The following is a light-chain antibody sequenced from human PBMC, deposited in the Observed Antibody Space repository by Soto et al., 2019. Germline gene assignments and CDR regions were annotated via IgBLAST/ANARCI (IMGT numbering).Light chain of an antibody. Sequence: QSALTQPASVSGSPGQSITISCTGTSSDVGSYDFVSWYQQYPGKAPKLMIYEGSKRPSGVSNRFSGSKSGNTASLTISGLQAEDEADYYCCSYAGSKRVFGTGTKLTVL. J-gene: IGLJ1*01. CDR3: CSYAGSKRV. V-gene: IGLV2-23*01. CDR1: SSDVGSYDF. CDR2: EGS.